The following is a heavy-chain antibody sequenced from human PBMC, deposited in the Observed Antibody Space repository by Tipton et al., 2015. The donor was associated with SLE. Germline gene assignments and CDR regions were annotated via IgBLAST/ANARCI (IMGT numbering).Heavy chain of an antibody. V-gene: IGHV4-59*11. D-gene: IGHD3-3*01. CDR3: ARGHRGDYDFWSGYYSENWFDP. CDR1: GGSISSHY. Sequence: TLSLTCTVSGGSISSHYWSWIRQPPGKGLEWIGYIYYSGSTNYNPPLKSRVTISEDTSKNQFSLKLSSVTAADTAVYYSARGHRGDYDFWSGYYSENWFDPWGQGTLVTVSS. J-gene: IGHJ5*02. CDR2: IYYSGST.